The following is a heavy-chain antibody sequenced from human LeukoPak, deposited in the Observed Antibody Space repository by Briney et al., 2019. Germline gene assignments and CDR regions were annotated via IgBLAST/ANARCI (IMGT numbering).Heavy chain of an antibody. CDR1: GFTFSSYS. CDR2: ISSSSSYI. D-gene: IGHD2-2*01. CDR3: ARGLGYCSSTSCFNWFDP. V-gene: IGHV3-21*01. Sequence: GSLRLSCAASGFTFSSYSMNWVRQAPGKGLEWVSSISSSSSYIYYADSVKGRFTISRDNAKNSLYLQMNSLRAEDTAVYYCARGLGYCSSTSCFNWFDPWGQGTLVTVSS. J-gene: IGHJ5*02.